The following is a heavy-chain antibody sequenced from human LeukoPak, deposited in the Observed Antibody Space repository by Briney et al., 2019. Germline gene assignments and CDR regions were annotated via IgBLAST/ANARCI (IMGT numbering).Heavy chain of an antibody. D-gene: IGHD6-6*01. J-gene: IGHJ4*02. CDR1: GFTFSSYG. CDR2: ISYDGSNK. CDR3: ARSLYGPSSIAAW. V-gene: IGHV3-30*03. Sequence: PGRSLRLSCAASGFTFSSYGMHWVRQAPGKGLEWVAVISYDGSNKYYADSVKGRFTISRDNSKNTLYLQMNSLRAEDTAVYYCARSLYGPSSIAAWWGQGTLVTVSS.